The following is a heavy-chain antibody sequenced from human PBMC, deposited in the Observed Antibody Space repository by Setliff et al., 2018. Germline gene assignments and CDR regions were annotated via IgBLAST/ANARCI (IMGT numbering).Heavy chain of an antibody. Sequence: SETLSLTCSVSGGSISRYYWSWFRQPAGKGLEWIRRIFSNETSDYNPSLKSRVTMSADTSRNQFSLKLSSATVADTAVYYCARNFLGWLAHFWGQGTLVTVSS. CDR2: IFSNETS. CDR1: GGSISRYY. D-gene: IGHD6-19*01. V-gene: IGHV4-4*07. CDR3: ARNFLGWLAHF. J-gene: IGHJ4*02.